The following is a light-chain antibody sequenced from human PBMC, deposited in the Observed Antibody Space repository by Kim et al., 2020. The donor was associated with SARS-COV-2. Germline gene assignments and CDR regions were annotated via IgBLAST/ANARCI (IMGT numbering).Light chain of an antibody. Sequence: SCVGDKVAVTCRASQGINNHLAWYQQKPGKAPKLLIFAASTLQSGVPSRFRGSGSGTEFTLTVSSLQPEDFATYYCQQLDSYPWTFGQGTKVDIK. V-gene: IGKV1-9*01. J-gene: IGKJ1*01. CDR1: QGINNH. CDR3: QQLDSYPWT. CDR2: AAS.